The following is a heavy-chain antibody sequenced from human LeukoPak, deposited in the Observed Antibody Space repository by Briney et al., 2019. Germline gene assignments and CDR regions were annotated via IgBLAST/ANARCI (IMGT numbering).Heavy chain of an antibody. V-gene: IGHV5-51*01. CDR1: GYSFTSYW. Sequence: GESLKISCKGSGYSFTSYWIGWVRPMPGKGLEWMGIIYPGDSDTRYSPSFQGQVTISADKSISTAYLQWSSLKASDTAMYYCATSIGDYYDSSGYPFNFDYWGQGTLVTVSS. CDR2: IYPGDSDT. J-gene: IGHJ4*02. CDR3: ATSIGDYYDSSGYPFNFDY. D-gene: IGHD3-22*01.